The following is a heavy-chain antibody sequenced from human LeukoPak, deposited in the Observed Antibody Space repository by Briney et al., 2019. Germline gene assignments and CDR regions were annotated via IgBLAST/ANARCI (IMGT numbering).Heavy chain of an antibody. Sequence: GGSLRLSCAASGFTFSRYWMSWVRQAPGKGPEWVASLKEDGSEKYYVDSVKGRFTISRDNAKNSLYLQMNSLRAEDTAVYYCARDRQITDFWSGFFNAFDIWGQGTMVTVSS. V-gene: IGHV3-7*01. CDR2: LKEDGSEK. J-gene: IGHJ3*02. CDR3: ARDRQITDFWSGFFNAFDI. D-gene: IGHD3-3*01. CDR1: GFTFSRYW.